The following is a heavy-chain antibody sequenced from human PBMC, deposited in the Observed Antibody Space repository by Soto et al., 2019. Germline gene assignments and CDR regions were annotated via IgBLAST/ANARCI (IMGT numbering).Heavy chain of an antibody. V-gene: IGHV1-69*13. D-gene: IGHD3-22*01. CDR2: IIPIFGTA. CDR3: ARLKLNVDYYDSSGYYWFDP. J-gene: IGHJ5*02. CDR1: GGTFSSYA. Sequence: SVKVSCKASGGTFSSYAISWVRQAPGQGLEWMGGIIPIFGTANYAQKFQGRVTITADESTSTAYMELSSLRSEDTAVYYCARLKLNVDYYDSSGYYWFDPWGQGTLVTVSS.